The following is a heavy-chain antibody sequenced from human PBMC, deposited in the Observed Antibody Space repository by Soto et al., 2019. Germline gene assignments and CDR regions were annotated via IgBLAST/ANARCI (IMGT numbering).Heavy chain of an antibody. CDR1: GYTFITYD. CDR2: MNPSNGNA. D-gene: IGHD6-25*01. J-gene: IGHJ4*02. V-gene: IGHV1-8*01. CDR3: AIRKERSGHKYFEF. Sequence: ASVKVSCKASGYTFITYDINCVRQATGQGLEWMGWMNPSNGNAGYAQKFQGRLTMTRNTSISTAYMELSSLRSDDTAVYFCAIRKERSGHKYFEFWGQRFLDLVSS.